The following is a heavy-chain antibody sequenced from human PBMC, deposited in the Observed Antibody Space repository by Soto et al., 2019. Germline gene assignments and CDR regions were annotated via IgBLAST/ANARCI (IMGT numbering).Heavy chain of an antibody. CDR2: INPSGGST. D-gene: IGHD6-19*01. J-gene: IGHJ5*02. CDR3: ARVRGSGWYAWFDP. V-gene: IGHV1-46*01. Sequence: SVNLSCKASGYTYTSYYMHCVRHSPGQGLEWMGIINPSGGSTSYAQKFQGRVTMTRDTSTSTVYMELSSLRSEDTAVYYCARVRGSGWYAWFDPWGQGTLVTVSS. CDR1: GYTYTSYY.